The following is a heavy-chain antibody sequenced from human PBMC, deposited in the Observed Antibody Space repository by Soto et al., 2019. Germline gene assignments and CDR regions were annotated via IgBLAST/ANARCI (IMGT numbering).Heavy chain of an antibody. D-gene: IGHD3-22*01. CDR2: ISAYNGNT. CDR3: AREDTLYSDSSGYYPTFDP. CDR1: GYTFTSYG. V-gene: IGHV1-18*01. J-gene: IGHJ5*02. Sequence: GASVKVSCKASGYTFTSYGISWVRQAPGQGLEWMGWISAYNGNTNYAQKLQGRVTMTTDTSTSTAYMELRSLRSDDTAVYYCAREDTLYSDSSGYYPTFDPWGQGTLVTVSS.